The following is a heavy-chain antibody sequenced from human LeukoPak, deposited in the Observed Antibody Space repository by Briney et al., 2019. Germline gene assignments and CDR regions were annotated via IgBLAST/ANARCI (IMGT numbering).Heavy chain of an antibody. J-gene: IGHJ4*02. CDR1: GYSFISHW. CDR3: VGLRSGYSYGYIKY. D-gene: IGHD5-18*01. V-gene: IGHV5-51*01. Sequence: GESLKISCKGSGYSFISHWIGWVRQLPGRGLEWMRIIYPGNSDTRYSPSFQGQVTISADKSISTAYLQWSSLKASDSANYYCVGLRSGYSYGYIKYWGQGTLVTVSS. CDR2: IYPGNSDT.